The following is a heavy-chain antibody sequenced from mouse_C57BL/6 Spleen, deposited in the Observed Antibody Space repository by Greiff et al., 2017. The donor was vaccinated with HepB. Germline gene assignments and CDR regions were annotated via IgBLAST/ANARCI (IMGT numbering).Heavy chain of an antibody. D-gene: IGHD3-2*02. CDR2: IDPSDSET. Sequence: QVQLQQPGAELVRPGSSVKLSCKASGYTFTSYWMHWVKQRPIQGLEWIGNIDPSDSETHYNQKFKDKATLTVDKSSSQAYMQRSSLTSEDSAVYYCARWGLRPNYYAMDYWGQGTSVTVSS. V-gene: IGHV1-52*01. CDR1: GYTFTSYW. J-gene: IGHJ4*01. CDR3: ARWGLRPNYYAMDY.